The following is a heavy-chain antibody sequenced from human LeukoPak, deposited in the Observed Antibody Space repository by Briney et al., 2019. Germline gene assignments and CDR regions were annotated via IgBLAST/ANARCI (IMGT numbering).Heavy chain of an antibody. D-gene: IGHD4/OR15-4a*01. V-gene: IGHV3-30*02. Sequence: GGTLSLSCAASGFTFSSYGLHWVREAPATGLGRVTYIRYDGSKKYYADSLKGRFTISRDNSKNTLYLQITSLRAEDTALYYCAKEGEWGKLFFDYWGQGTLVTVSS. CDR2: IRYDGSKK. J-gene: IGHJ4*02. CDR1: GFTFSSYG. CDR3: AKEGEWGKLFFDY.